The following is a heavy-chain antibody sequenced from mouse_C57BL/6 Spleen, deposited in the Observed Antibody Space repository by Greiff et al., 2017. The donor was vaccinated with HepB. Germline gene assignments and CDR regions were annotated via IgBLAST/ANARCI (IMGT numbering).Heavy chain of an antibody. Sequence: QVQLKQPGAELVMPGASVKLSCKASGYTFTSYWMHWVKQRPGQGLEWIGEIDPSDSYTNYNQKFKGKSTLTVDKSSSTAYMQLSSLTSEDSAVYYCARPYYGSRKGYFDYWGQGTTLTVSS. J-gene: IGHJ2*01. D-gene: IGHD1-1*01. CDR2: IDPSDSYT. CDR3: ARPYYGSRKGYFDY. V-gene: IGHV1-69*01. CDR1: GYTFTSYW.